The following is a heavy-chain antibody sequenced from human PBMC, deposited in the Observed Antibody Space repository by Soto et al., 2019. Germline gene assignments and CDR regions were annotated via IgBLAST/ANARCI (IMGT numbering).Heavy chain of an antibody. V-gene: IGHV4-31*03. Sequence: SETLSLTCTVSGGSISSGGYYWSWIRQHPGKGLEWIGYIYYSGSTYYNPSLKSRVTISVDTSKNQFSLKLSSVTAADTSVYYCARVRDCTNGVCDTGNFDYWGQGTLVTVSS. D-gene: IGHD2-8*01. CDR3: ARVRDCTNGVCDTGNFDY. CDR1: GGSISSGGYY. J-gene: IGHJ4*02. CDR2: IYYSGST.